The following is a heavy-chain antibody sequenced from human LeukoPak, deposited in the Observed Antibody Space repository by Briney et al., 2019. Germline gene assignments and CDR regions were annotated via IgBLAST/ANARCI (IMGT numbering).Heavy chain of an antibody. CDR1: GFTFSSYS. J-gene: IGHJ5*02. Sequence: GGSLRLSCAASGFTFSSYSMNWVRQAPGKGLEWDSYISSSSSTIYYADSVKGRFTISRDNAKNSLYLQMNSLRAEDAAVYYCARGPEWFGELLEGPNWFDPWGQGTLVTVSS. D-gene: IGHD3-10*01. CDR3: ARGPEWFGELLEGPNWFDP. CDR2: ISSSSSTI. V-gene: IGHV3-48*01.